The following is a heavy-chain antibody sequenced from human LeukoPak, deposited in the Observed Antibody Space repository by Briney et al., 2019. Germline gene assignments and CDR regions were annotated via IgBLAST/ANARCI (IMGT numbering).Heavy chain of an antibody. J-gene: IGHJ4*02. CDR3: ARDLMIPGIDY. D-gene: IGHD1-14*01. V-gene: IGHV3-74*01. Sequence: GGSLRLSCAASGLTFSSHWMHWVRQAPGKGLVWVSRITNDGSSTTYADSVKGRFTISRDNAKNSLYLQMNSLRAEDTAVYYCARDLMIPGIDYWGQGTLVTVSS. CDR2: ITNDGSST. CDR1: GLTFSSHW.